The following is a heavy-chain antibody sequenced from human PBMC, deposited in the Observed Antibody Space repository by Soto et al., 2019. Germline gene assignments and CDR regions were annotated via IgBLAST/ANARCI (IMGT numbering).Heavy chain of an antibody. CDR3: ARHDCISTSCYYYYYYGMDV. CDR1: GGTFSSYA. D-gene: IGHD2-2*01. V-gene: IGHV1-69*13. CDR2: IIPIFDTA. Sequence: GASVKVSCKASGGTFSSYAISWVRQAPGQGLEWMGGIIPIFDTANHAQKFQGRVTITADESTSTAYMELSSLRSEDTAVYYCARHDCISTSCYYYYYYGMDVWGQGTTVTVSS. J-gene: IGHJ6*02.